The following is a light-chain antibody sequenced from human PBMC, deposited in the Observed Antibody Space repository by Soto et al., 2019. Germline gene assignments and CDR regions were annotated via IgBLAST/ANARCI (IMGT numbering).Light chain of an antibody. CDR3: SPYRSTRTVV. V-gene: IGLV2-14*01. J-gene: IGLJ3*02. Sequence: QSALTQPASVSGSPGQSITISCTGTSSDIGGYNYVSWYQQHPGKAPKLMIYEVSNRPSGVSNRFSGSKSGNTASLTISGLQAEDEADYFCSPYRSTRTVVFGGGTKLTVL. CDR2: EVS. CDR1: SSDIGGYNY.